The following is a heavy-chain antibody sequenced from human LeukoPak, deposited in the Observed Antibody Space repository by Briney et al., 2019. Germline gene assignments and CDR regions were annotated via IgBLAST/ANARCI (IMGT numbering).Heavy chain of an antibody. CDR1: VGSISSHY. CDR2: IYYSGST. V-gene: IGHV4-59*11. CDR3: ASTPRYCSGGSCYRRPPYYFDY. D-gene: IGHD2-15*01. Sequence: SETLSLTCTVSVGSISSHYWNWIRQPPWKGLEWIGYIYYSGSTNYNPSLKSRVTISVDTSKNQFSLKLSSVTAADTAVYYCASTPRYCSGGSCYRRPPYYFDYWGQGTLVTVSS. J-gene: IGHJ4*02.